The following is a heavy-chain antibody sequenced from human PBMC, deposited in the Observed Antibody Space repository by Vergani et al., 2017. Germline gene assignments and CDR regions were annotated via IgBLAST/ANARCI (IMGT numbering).Heavy chain of an antibody. CDR1: GGSITSGSFY. V-gene: IGHV4-61*02. J-gene: IGHJ5*02. CDR3: ARDSWSSELRGVYWFDT. D-gene: IGHD3-10*01. Sequence: QVQLHESCPGLVKPSQTLSLTCTVPGGSITSGSFYWSWIRHPAGKGLEWIGRIQSSGTTYYNPSLQSRVTLSVHTYKNQLSLKMTSVTAADTAVYYCARDSWSSELRGVYWFDTWGQGTLVSVSS. CDR2: IQSSGTT.